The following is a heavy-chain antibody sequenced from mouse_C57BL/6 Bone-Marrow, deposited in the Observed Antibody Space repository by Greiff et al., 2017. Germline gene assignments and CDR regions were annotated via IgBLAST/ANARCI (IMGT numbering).Heavy chain of an antibody. J-gene: IGHJ3*01. D-gene: IGHD2-12*01. CDR2: IYPRSGNT. CDR1: GYTFTSYG. V-gene: IGHV1-81*01. Sequence: VQLQQSGAELVRPGTSVKMSCKASGYTFTSYGISWVKQRPGQGLEWIGEIYPRSGNTYYNEKFKGKATLTADKSSSTAYMELRSLTSEDSAVYFCARRTYHREFAYWGQGTLVTVSA. CDR3: ARRTYHREFAY.